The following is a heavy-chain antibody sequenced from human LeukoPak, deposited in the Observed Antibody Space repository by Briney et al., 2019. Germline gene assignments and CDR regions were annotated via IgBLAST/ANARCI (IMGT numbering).Heavy chain of an antibody. J-gene: IGHJ4*02. CDR2: IYSGGST. CDR1: GFTVSSNY. V-gene: IGHV3-66*01. Sequence: GGSLRLSCAASGFTVSSNYMSWVRQAPGKGLEWVSVIYSGGSTYYADSVKGRFTISRDNSKNTLYLQMNSLRAADTAVYYCARDLDVETVAMPGGYWGQGTLVTVSS. CDR3: ARDLDVETVAMPGGY. D-gene: IGHD2-2*01.